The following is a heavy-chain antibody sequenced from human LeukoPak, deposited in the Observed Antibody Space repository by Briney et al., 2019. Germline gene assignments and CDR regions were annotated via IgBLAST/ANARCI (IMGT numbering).Heavy chain of an antibody. D-gene: IGHD3-3*01. CDR2: IYYSGST. J-gene: IGHJ6*02. CDR1: GGSISSYY. Sequence: SETLSLTCTVSGGSISSYYWSWIRQPPGKGPEWIGYIYYSGSTNYNPSLKSRVTISVDTSKNQFSLKLSSVTAADTAVYYCARGGTIFGRGYYYGMDVWGQGTTVTVSS. CDR3: ARGGTIFGRGYYYGMDV. V-gene: IGHV4-59*01.